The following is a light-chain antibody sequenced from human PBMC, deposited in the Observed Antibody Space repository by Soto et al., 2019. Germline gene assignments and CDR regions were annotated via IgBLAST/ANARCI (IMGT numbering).Light chain of an antibody. CDR2: DVN. CDR1: SGDVGGYYY. V-gene: IGLV2-11*01. CDR3: CSYGGKYTIL. Sequence: QSALTQPRSVSGSPGQSVSISCTGTSGDVGGYYYVSWYQQHPGKAPKLIIYDVNKRPSGVPDRLSGSKSGNTASLTISGLQAEDEADYYCCSYGGKYTILFGGGTKVTVL. J-gene: IGLJ2*01.